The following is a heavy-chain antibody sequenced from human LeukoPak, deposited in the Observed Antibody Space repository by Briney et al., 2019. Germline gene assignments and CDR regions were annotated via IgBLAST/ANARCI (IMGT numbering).Heavy chain of an antibody. CDR3: AREGIAVAGAFDY. CDR1: GGSISSYY. D-gene: IGHD6-19*01. CDR2: IYYSGST. Sequence: PSETLSLTCTVSGGSISSYYWNWIRQPPGKGLEWIGYIYYSGSTNYNPSLKSRVTISVDTSKNQFSLKLSSVTAADTAVYYCAREGIAVAGAFDYWGQGTLVTVSS. V-gene: IGHV4-59*12. J-gene: IGHJ4*02.